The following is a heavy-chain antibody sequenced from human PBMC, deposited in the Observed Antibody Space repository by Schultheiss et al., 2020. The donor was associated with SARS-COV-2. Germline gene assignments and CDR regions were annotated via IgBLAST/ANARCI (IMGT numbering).Heavy chain of an antibody. J-gene: IGHJ6*02. CDR1: GGSFRGYY. Sequence: SQTLSLTCAVYGGSFRGYYWSWIRQSPGKGLEWIGEINHSGSTNYNPSLKSRVTISVDTSKNQFSLKLNSVTAADTAVYYCARHRERIAGIVGWAYGVDVWGQGATVTVSS. CDR2: INHSGST. CDR3: ARHRERIAGIVGWAYGVDV. V-gene: IGHV4-34*01. D-gene: IGHD1-26*01.